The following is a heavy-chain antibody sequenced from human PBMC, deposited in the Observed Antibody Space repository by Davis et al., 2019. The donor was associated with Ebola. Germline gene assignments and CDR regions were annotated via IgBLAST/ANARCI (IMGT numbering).Heavy chain of an antibody. D-gene: IGHD3-3*01. CDR3: ARGSEITIFGVVTRNWFDP. J-gene: IGHJ5*02. CDR1: GGSFSGYY. V-gene: IGHV4-34*01. Sequence: PGGSLRLSCAVYGGSFSGYYWSWIRQPPGKGLEWIGEINHSGSTNYNPSLKSRVTISVDTSKNQFSLKLSSVTAADTAVYYCARGSEITIFGVVTRNWFDPWGQGTLVTVSS. CDR2: INHSGST.